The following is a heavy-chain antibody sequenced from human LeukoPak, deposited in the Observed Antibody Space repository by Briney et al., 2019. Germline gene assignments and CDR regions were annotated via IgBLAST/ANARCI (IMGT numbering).Heavy chain of an antibody. V-gene: IGHV1-69*05. CDR3: ARAGQRYYDSSGYYLSP. D-gene: IGHD3-22*01. Sequence: SVKVSCKASGGTFSSYAISWVRQAPGQGLEWMGRIITIFGTANYAQKFQGRVTITTDESTSTAYMELSSLRSEDTAVYYCARAGQRYYDSSGYYLSPWGQGTLVTVSS. CDR2: IITIFGTA. J-gene: IGHJ5*02. CDR1: GGTFSSYA.